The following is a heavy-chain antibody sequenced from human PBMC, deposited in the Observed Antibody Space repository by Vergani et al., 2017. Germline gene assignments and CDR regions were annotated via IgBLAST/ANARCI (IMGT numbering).Heavy chain of an antibody. Sequence: EVQLLESGGGLVQPGGSLRLSCAASGFTFSSYAMSWVRQAPGKGLEWVSYISSSSSTIYYADSVKGRFTISRDNAKNSLYLQMNSLRAEDTAVYYCARRLGYYDSSGYYEWGQGTLVTVSS. CDR1: GFTFSSYA. CDR3: ARRLGYYDSSGYYE. D-gene: IGHD3-22*01. V-gene: IGHV3-48*01. CDR2: ISSSSSTI. J-gene: IGHJ4*02.